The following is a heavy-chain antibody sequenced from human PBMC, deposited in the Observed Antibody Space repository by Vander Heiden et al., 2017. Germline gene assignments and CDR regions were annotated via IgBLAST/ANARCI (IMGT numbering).Heavy chain of an antibody. V-gene: IGHV3-30-3*01. D-gene: IGHD5-18*01. CDR1: GVTFSSYA. Sequence: QVQLVESGGGVVQPGRSLRLSCAASGVTFSSYAMHWVRQAPGKGLEWVAVISYDGSNKYYADSVKGRFTIARDNSKNTLYLQMNSLRAEDTAVYYCARARGYSYGRFDYWGQGTLVTVSS. J-gene: IGHJ4*02. CDR2: ISYDGSNK. CDR3: ARARGYSYGRFDY.